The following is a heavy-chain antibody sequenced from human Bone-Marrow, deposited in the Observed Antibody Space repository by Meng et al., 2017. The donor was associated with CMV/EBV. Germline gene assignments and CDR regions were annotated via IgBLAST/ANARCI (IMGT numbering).Heavy chain of an antibody. CDR1: GFTFSSYA. CDR2: ISYDGSNK. Sequence: GESLKISCAASGFTFSSYAMHWVRQAPGKGLEWVAVISYDGSNKYYADSVKGRFTISRDNSKNTLYLQMNSLRAEDTAVYYCARERAYQLPHFDYWGQGPLVTVSS. D-gene: IGHD2-2*01. J-gene: IGHJ4*02. V-gene: IGHV3-30*04. CDR3: ARERAYQLPHFDY.